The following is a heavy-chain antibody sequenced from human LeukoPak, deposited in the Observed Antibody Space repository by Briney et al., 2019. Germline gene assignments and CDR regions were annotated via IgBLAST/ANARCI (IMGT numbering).Heavy chain of an antibody. V-gene: IGHV3-23*01. Sequence: PGGSLRLSCEASGFTFSSCDMSWVRQPPGKGLEWISAISGSGGSTSYADSVQGRFTISRDNSKNTLYLQMNSLRAEDTAVYYCAKAGWGTVAGVFDYWGLGTLVTVSS. CDR1: GFTFSSCD. J-gene: IGHJ4*02. D-gene: IGHD6-19*01. CDR3: AKAGWGTVAGVFDY. CDR2: ISGSGGST.